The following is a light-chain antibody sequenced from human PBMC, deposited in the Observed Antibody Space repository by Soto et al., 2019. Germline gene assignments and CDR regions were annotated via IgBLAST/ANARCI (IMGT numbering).Light chain of an antibody. CDR2: EVS. CDR3: CSYAGSSPV. CDR1: NSDVGSYNL. J-gene: IGLJ1*01. V-gene: IGLV2-23*02. Sequence: QSALTQPASVSGSPGQSITISCTGTNSDVGSYNLVSWYQQHPGKAPKLMIYEVSKRPSGVSNRFSGSKSGNTASLTISGLQAEDEADYYCCSYAGSSPVFGTGTRSPS.